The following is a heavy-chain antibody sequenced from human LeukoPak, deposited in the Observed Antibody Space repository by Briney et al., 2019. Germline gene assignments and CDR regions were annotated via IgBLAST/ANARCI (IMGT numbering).Heavy chain of an antibody. D-gene: IGHD5-18*01. CDR2: ISSTGSSA. J-gene: IGHJ4*02. CDR1: GFIFSTYN. V-gene: IGHV3-48*04. CDR3: ARGGYIYGYDLAY. Sequence: AESLTLSCAASGFIFSTYNMNWVRQAPGKGLEWVSYISSTGSSAHYADSVKGRITISRDNAKNSLYLQLNSLRAEDTAVYYCARGGYIYGYDLAYWGQGTLVTVSS.